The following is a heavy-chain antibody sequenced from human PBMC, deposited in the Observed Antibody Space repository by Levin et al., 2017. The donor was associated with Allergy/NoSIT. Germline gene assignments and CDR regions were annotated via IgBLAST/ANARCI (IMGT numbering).Heavy chain of an antibody. V-gene: IGHV3-23*01. D-gene: IGHD4-23*01. CDR1: GFTFSTYA. Sequence: GESLKISCVASGFTFSTYAMTWVRQAPGKGLEWLSSISGSGGRTYYADSVKGRLTMSRDNSKNTLYLQMNSLRVDGTAIYYCAKDHLGQVFGGNSDGWGCWGQGTLVTVSS. CDR3: AKDHLGQVFGGNSDGWGC. CDR2: ISGSGGRT. J-gene: IGHJ4*02.